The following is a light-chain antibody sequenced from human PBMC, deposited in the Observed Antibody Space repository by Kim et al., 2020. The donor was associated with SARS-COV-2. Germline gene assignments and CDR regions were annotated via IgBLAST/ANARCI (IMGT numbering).Light chain of an antibody. Sequence: GQSVTISCSGGNSNIGKTCVYWYQQLPGTAPKVLIYANTQRPSGVPDRFSGSKSGTSASLTISGLRSEDEADYYCAAWDDSLSGRLFGGGTQLTVL. CDR3: AAWDDSLSGRL. CDR1: NSNIGKTC. J-gene: IGLJ3*02. V-gene: IGLV1-47*02. CDR2: ANT.